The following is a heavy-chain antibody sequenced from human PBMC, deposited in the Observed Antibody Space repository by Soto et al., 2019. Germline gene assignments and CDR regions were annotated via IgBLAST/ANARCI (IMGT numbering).Heavy chain of an antibody. CDR2: FYWEYDK. Sequence: QITLKESGPPLVKPTQTLTLTCTFSGFSLSSTRMAVGWIRQPPGKALEWLALFYWEYDKRYSPILKCRHILTKDTSKNQVVLTMANMDPVDTARYYCALYVVAGLGDYFDYWGQGTLVTVSS. V-gene: IGHV2-5*02. J-gene: IGHJ4*02. D-gene: IGHD6-19*01. CDR1: GFSLSSTRMA. CDR3: ALYVVAGLGDYFDY.